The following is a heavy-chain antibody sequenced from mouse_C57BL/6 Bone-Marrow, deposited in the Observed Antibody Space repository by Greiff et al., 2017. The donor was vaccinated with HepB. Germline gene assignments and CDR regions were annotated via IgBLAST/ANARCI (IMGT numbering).Heavy chain of an antibody. CDR3: ARWRYRYYFDC. D-gene: IGHD2-12*01. V-gene: IGHV1-53*01. J-gene: IGHJ2*01. CDR1: GYTFTSYW. Sequence: QVQLQQPGTELVKPGASVKLSCKASGYTFTSYWMHWVKQRPGQGLEWIGNINPGNGGTNYNEKFKSKATLTVDKSSSTAYMHLSSLTSEDSAVYYCARWRYRYYFDCWGQGTTLTVSS. CDR2: INPGNGGT.